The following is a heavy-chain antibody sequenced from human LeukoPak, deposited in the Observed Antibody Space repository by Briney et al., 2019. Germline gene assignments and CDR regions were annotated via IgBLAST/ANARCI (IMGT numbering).Heavy chain of an antibody. Sequence: ASVKVSCKAAGYTFTGYYMHWVRQAPGQGLEWMGRINPNSGGTNYAQKFQGRVTMTRDTSISTAYMELSRLRSDDTAVYYCAREKVRQSGMDVWGQGTTVTVSS. V-gene: IGHV1-2*06. CDR3: AREKVRQSGMDV. D-gene: IGHD2-2*01. CDR2: INPNSGGT. J-gene: IGHJ6*02. CDR1: GYTFTGYY.